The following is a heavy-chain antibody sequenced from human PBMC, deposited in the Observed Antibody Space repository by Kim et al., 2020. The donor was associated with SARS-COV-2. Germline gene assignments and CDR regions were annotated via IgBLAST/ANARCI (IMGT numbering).Heavy chain of an antibody. Sequence: GGSLRLSCAASGFTFDDYAMHWVRQAPGKGLEWVSGISWNSGSIGYADSVKGRFTISRDNAKNSLYLQMNSLRAEDTALYYCAKSPHIDYGDYARGTFDIWGQGTMVTVSS. V-gene: IGHV3-9*01. CDR1: GFTFDDYA. D-gene: IGHD4-17*01. CDR3: AKSPHIDYGDYARGTFDI. CDR2: ISWNSGSI. J-gene: IGHJ3*02.